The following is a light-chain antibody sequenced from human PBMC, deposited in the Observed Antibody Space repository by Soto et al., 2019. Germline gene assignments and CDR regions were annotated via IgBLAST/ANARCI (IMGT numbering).Light chain of an antibody. CDR2: DAS. CDR3: QLRSTWPLT. CDR1: QSIGSY. Sequence: EIVVTQSPATLSLSPGERATLSCRASQSIGSYLAWYQQKPGQAPWLLIYDASNRATGIPARFSGSGSGTDFTLTISSLEPEDFAVYYCQLRSTWPLTFGGGTKVEIK. J-gene: IGKJ4*01. V-gene: IGKV3-11*01.